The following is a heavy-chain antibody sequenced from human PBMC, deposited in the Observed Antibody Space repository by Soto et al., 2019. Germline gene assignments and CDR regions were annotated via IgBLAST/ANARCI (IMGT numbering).Heavy chain of an antibody. CDR1: GFTFSSYA. CDR2: ISYDGSNK. D-gene: IGHD3-16*01. J-gene: IGHJ4*02. CDR3: ARAYEGDYFDY. Sequence: QVQLVESGGGVVQPGRSLRLSCAASGFTFSSYAMHWVRQAPGKGLEWVAGISYDGSNKYYADSVKGRFTISRDNSKNPLYLQMNSLRAEDTAVYYCARAYEGDYFDYWGQGTLVPVSS. V-gene: IGHV3-30-3*01.